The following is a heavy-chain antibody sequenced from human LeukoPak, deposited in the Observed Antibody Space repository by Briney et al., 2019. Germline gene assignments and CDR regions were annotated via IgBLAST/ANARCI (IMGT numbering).Heavy chain of an antibody. Sequence: GGSLRLSCAASGFNFGSSWMTWVRQAPGKGLEWVANIKPDGSERYYVDSVKGRFTVSRDNAQNSLYLQMNSLRAEDTAVYYCARENSYDSSGYYYDYFDYWGQGTLVTVSS. CDR1: GFNFGSSW. J-gene: IGHJ4*02. CDR2: IKPDGSER. CDR3: ARENSYDSSGYYYDYFDY. D-gene: IGHD3-22*01. V-gene: IGHV3-7*01.